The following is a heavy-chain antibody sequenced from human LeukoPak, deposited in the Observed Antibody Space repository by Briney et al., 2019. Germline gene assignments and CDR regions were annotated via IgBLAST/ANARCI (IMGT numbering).Heavy chain of an antibody. CDR2: INPSGGST. D-gene: IGHD1-26*01. Sequence: ASVKVSCKASGYTFTIYYMHWVRQAPGQGLEWMGIINPSGGSTSYAQKFQGRVTMTRDMSTSTVYMELSSLRSEDTAVYYCARDPGELPFDYWGQGTLVTVSS. J-gene: IGHJ4*02. CDR1: GYTFTIYY. V-gene: IGHV1-46*01. CDR3: ARDPGELPFDY.